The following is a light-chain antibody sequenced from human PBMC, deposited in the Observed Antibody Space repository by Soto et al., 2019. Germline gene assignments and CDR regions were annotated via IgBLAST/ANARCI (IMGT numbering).Light chain of an antibody. CDR1: QSVSSS. Sequence: EVVLTQSPATLSLSPGATATLSCGASQSVSSSLAWYQQKPGQAPRLLIFGASIRDTGIPDRFSGSGSGTDFTLTISRLESEDFAVYYCQQYGSSPGTFGQGTKVDIK. CDR2: GAS. V-gene: IGKV3-20*01. J-gene: IGKJ1*01. CDR3: QQYGSSPGT.